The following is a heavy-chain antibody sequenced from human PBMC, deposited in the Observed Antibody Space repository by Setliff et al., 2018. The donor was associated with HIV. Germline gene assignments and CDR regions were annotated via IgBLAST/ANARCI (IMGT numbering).Heavy chain of an antibody. Sequence: PGESLKISCQASGYSFTTLWIAWVRQMPGKGLEWMGMVFPDDSDTRYSPSFQGQVTISADKSISTAYLQWSSLKASDTAMYYCARRSKDSGAFDIWGQGTMVTVSS. CDR2: VFPDDSDT. D-gene: IGHD2-15*01. V-gene: IGHV5-51*01. CDR1: GYSFTTLW. J-gene: IGHJ3*02. CDR3: ARRSKDSGAFDI.